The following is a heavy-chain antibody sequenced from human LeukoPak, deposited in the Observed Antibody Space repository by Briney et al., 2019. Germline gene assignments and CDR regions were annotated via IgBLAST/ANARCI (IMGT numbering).Heavy chain of an antibody. CDR2: ISSGGGT. Sequence: PGGSLRLSCAASGFTVSNTYMSWVRQAPGKGLEWVSVISSGGGTYFADSVKGRFTISRDNSKNTVFLQMNNLRADDTAVYYCARDRGIAAHYGMDVWGQGTTVTVSS. D-gene: IGHD6-6*01. J-gene: IGHJ6*02. CDR3: ARDRGIAAHYGMDV. V-gene: IGHV3-53*01. CDR1: GFTVSNTY.